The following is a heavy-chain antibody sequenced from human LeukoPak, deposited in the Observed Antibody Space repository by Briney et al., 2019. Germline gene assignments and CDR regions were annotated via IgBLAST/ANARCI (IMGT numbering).Heavy chain of an antibody. CDR2: INHNGNVN. J-gene: IGHJ4*02. V-gene: IGHV3-7*03. D-gene: IGHD6-13*01. CDR3: ARGYRYVVY. CDR1: GFTFSSYW. Sequence: GGSLRLSCAASGFTFSSYWMNWARQAPGKGLEWVASINHNGNVNYYVDSVKGRFTISRDNTKNSLYLQMNSLRAEDTAVYYCARGYRYVVYWGQGTLVTVSS.